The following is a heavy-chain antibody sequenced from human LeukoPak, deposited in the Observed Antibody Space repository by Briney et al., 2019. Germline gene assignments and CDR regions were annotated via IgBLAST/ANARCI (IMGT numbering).Heavy chain of an antibody. D-gene: IGHD1-14*01. CDR1: GFTFSAYW. CDR2: INTDGSSP. V-gene: IGHV3-74*01. CDR3: ARGFRSSDY. Sequence: GGSLRLSCAASGFTFSAYWMHWVRQAPGKGLVWVSRINTDGSSPTYAASVKGRFTISRDNAKNTLYLQMNSLTAEDTAVYYCARGFRSSDYWGQGTLVTVSS. J-gene: IGHJ4*02.